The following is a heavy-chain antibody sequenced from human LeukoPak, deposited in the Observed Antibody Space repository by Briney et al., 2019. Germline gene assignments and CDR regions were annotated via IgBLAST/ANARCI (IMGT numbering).Heavy chain of an antibody. V-gene: IGHV4-31*03. CDR1: ATSISSGAYS. J-gene: IGHJ4*02. D-gene: IGHD3-3*01. CDR3: ARTITIFGALGYFDY. Sequence: SQTLSLTCTVSATSISSGAYSWNWVRQHPGKGLEWIAYIYYSGNTYYTPSLKRRVTISVDTSKNQFSLKLSSVTAADTAVYYCARTITIFGALGYFDYWGQGTLVTVSS. CDR2: IYYSGNT.